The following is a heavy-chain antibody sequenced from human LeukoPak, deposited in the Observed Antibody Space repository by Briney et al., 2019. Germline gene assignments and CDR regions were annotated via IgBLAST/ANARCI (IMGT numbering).Heavy chain of an antibody. J-gene: IGHJ3*02. CDR2: LKKDGSEK. CDR1: GFTFRDYW. V-gene: IGHV3-7*01. CDR3: AREPTGAQRGSGAFDI. Sequence: GGSLRLSCAASGFTFRDYWMTWVRQAPGKGLEWVANLKKDGSEKYYVDSVKGRFTISRDNAKNSLYLQMNSLRAEDTAVYYCAREPTGAQRGSGAFDIWGQGTMVTVSS. D-gene: IGHD7-27*01.